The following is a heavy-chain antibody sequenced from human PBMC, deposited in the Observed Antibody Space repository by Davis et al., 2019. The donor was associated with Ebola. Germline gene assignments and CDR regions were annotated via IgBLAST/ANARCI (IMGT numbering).Heavy chain of an antibody. D-gene: IGHD3-22*01. CDR2: GTT. J-gene: IGHJ5*01. Sequence: GTTRYNPSLKSRVTMAIDTSKKQFSLTMNSVTAADTAVYYCTRQWSSGYYSDSWGQGVLVTVSS. CDR3: TRQWSSGYYSDS. V-gene: IGHV4-34*01.